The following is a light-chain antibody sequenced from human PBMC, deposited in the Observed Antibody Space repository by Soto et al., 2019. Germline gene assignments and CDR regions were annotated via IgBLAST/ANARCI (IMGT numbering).Light chain of an antibody. CDR1: QSIRTW. V-gene: IGKV1-5*01. J-gene: IGKJ1*01. CDR2: DAS. Sequence: DIQMTQSPSTMSASVGDRVSITCRASQSIRTWLAWYQQKPGKAPKILIYDASSLESGVPSRFSGSASGTGFTLTISSLKTEDFATYDCQQANSFPRTFGQGTKVDIK. CDR3: QQANSFPRT.